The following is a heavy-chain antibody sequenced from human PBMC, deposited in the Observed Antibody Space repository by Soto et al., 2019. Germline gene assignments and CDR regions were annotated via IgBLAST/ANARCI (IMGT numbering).Heavy chain of an antibody. D-gene: IGHD6-6*01. J-gene: IGHJ4*02. Sequence: ASVKVSCKASGYTFTSYYMHWVRQAPGQGLEWMGVINPSGGNTNYAQKFQGRVTMTRDTSTSTVYMELSSLRSEDTAVYYCARSAARRYFAYWAQGSLVTVSS. CDR2: INPSGGNT. CDR3: ARSAARRYFAY. V-gene: IGHV1-46*03. CDR1: GYTFTSYY.